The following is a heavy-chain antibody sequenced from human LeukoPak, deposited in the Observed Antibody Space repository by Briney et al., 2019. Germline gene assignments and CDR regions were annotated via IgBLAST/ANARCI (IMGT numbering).Heavy chain of an antibody. Sequence: GGSLRLSCAASGFTFSSYWMSWVHQAPGKGLEWVANIKQDGSEKYYVDSVKGRFTISRDNAKNSLYLQMNSLRAEDTAVYYCARSTGITIFGVVIMGAFDIWGQGTMVTVSS. CDR1: GFTFSSYW. CDR2: IKQDGSEK. V-gene: IGHV3-7*01. J-gene: IGHJ3*02. D-gene: IGHD3-3*01. CDR3: ARSTGITIFGVVIMGAFDI.